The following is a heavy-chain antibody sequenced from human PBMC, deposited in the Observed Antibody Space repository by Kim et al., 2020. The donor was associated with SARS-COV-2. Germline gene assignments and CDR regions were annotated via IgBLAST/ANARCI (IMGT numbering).Heavy chain of an antibody. D-gene: IGHD6-19*01. V-gene: IGHV1-18*01. J-gene: IGHJ4*02. Sequence: TNYAQKLQGRVTMTTDTSTSTAYMELRSLRSDDTAVYYCAREIFGGWFDYWGQGTLVTVSS. CDR3: AREIFGGWFDY. CDR2: T.